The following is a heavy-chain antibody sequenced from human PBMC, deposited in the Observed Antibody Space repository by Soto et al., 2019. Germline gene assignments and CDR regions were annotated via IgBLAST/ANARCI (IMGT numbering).Heavy chain of an antibody. CDR2: NYYSEST. J-gene: IGHJ4*02. CDR3: ARVGRWFGELLYLYFDY. V-gene: IGHV4-59*01. Sequence: SETLSLTCTVSGGSISSYYWSWFRQPPGTGLEWIGYNYYSESTNYNPALKSRVTISVDTSKNQFSLKLSSVTAADTAVYYCARVGRWFGELLYLYFDYWGQRTLVTVSS. CDR1: GGSISSYY. D-gene: IGHD3-10*01.